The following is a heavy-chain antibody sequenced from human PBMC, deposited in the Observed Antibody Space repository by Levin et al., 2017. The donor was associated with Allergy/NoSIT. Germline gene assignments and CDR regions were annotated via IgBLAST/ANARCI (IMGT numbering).Heavy chain of an antibody. CDR1: GFTFDDYG. CDR2: IKDKAYGGAT. D-gene: IGHD5/OR15-5a*01. V-gene: IGHV3-49*03. CDR3: TRDIVSTIDF. Sequence: GGSLRLSCTASGFTFDDYGVSWFRQAPGKGLEWVGFIKDKAYGGATEYAASVKGRFTISRDDSKSIAYLQMNSLKTEDTAVYYCTRDIVSTIDFWGQGTLVTVSS. J-gene: IGHJ4*02.